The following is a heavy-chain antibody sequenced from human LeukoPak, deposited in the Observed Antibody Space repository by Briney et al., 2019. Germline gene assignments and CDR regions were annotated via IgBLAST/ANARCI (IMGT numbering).Heavy chain of an antibody. D-gene: IGHD5-24*01. CDR1: GFTFSNYD. V-gene: IGHV3-30*03. J-gene: IGHJ4*02. CDR3: ARTRDGHSAYFDY. Sequence: PGGSLRLSCAASGFTFSNYDIHWVRQAPGKGPEWVAVISSDGSNKNYADSVKGRSTISRDNSKNTLYLQMNSLRAEDTAVYYCARTRDGHSAYFDYRGQGTLVTVSS. CDR2: ISSDGSNK.